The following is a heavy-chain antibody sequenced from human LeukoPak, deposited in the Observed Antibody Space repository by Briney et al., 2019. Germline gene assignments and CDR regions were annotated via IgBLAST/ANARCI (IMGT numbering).Heavy chain of an antibody. D-gene: IGHD3-10*01. CDR2: ISGSGGST. CDR3: AKDPYYYGSGSYRY. CDR1: GFTFSSYA. J-gene: IGHJ4*02. V-gene: IGHV3-23*01. Sequence: QSGGSLRLSCAASGFTFSSYAMSWVRQAPGKGLEWVSAISGSGGSTYYADSVKGRFTISRDNSKNTLYLQMNSLGAEDTAVYYCAKDPYYYGSGSYRYWGQGTLVTVSS.